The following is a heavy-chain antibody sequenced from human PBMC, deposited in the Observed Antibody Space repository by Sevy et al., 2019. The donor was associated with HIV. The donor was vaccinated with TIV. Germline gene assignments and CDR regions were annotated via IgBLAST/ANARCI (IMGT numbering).Heavy chain of an antibody. CDR2: LYSGGST. V-gene: IGHV3-53*01. J-gene: IGHJ4*02. CDR3: ARVTVRGFDY. CDR1: GFTVSSNY. Sequence: GGSLRLSCTASGFTVSSNYMSWVRQAPGKGLEWVSVLYSGGSTYYADSVKGRFTISRDNSKNTLYLQRNSLRAEDTAVYYCARVTVRGFDYWGQGTLVTVSS. D-gene: IGHD3-10*01.